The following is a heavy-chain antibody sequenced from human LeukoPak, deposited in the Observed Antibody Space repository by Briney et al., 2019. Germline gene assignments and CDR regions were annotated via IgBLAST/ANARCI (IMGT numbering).Heavy chain of an antibody. D-gene: IGHD3-16*02. Sequence: SQTLSLTCTVSGGSISSGGYYWSWIRQPPGKGLEWIGYIYHSGSTYYNPSLKSRVTISVDRSKNQFSLKLSSVTAADTAVYYCASTPGWGAIPIWGQGTMVTVSS. V-gene: IGHV4-30-2*01. CDR3: ASTPGWGAIPI. CDR2: IYHSGST. CDR1: GGSISSGGYY. J-gene: IGHJ3*02.